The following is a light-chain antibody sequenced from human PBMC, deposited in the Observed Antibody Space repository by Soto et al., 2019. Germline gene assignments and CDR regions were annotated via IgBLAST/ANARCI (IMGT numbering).Light chain of an antibody. CDR2: DAS. Sequence: DIQMTQSPSTLSASIGDRVTITCRASQNINNWIAWYQQKPGKAPKFLIYDASTLESGVPSRFSGSGFGTEFSLTISSLQPDDFGSYYCQHYNSYSEAFGQGTKVDIK. V-gene: IGKV1-5*01. CDR3: QHYNSYSEA. J-gene: IGKJ1*01. CDR1: QNINNW.